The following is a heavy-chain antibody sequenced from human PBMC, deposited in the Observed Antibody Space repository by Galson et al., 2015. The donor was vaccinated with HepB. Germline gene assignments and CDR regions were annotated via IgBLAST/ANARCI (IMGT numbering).Heavy chain of an antibody. CDR2: IRSIDNTI. CDR3: ARGWFFDY. Sequence: SLRLSCAASGFTFSSYEMNWVRQAPGKGLEWISSIRSIDNTIYYADSVKGRFTISRDNAKNSLFLQMNSLRAEDTAVYYCARGWFFDYWGQGTLVTVSS. D-gene: IGHD2-15*01. CDR1: GFTFSSYE. J-gene: IGHJ4*02. V-gene: IGHV3-48*03.